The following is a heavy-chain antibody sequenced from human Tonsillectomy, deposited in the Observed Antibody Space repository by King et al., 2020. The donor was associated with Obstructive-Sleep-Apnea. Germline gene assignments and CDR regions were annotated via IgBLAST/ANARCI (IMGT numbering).Heavy chain of an antibody. CDR1: GGSISSGGYY. J-gene: IGHJ3*02. Sequence: VQLQESGPGLVKPSQTLSLTCTVSGGSISSGGYYWSWIRQHPGKGLEWIGYIYYSGSTYYNPSLKSRVTISVDTSKNQFSLKLSSVTAANTAVYYCARDFPVVRDAFDIWGQGTMVTVSS. D-gene: IGHD2-15*01. V-gene: IGHV4-31*03. CDR2: IYYSGST. CDR3: ARDFPVVRDAFDI.